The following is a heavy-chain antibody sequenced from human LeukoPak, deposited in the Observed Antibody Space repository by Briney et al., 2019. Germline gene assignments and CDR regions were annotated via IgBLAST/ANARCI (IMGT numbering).Heavy chain of an antibody. CDR2: INGRGGII. Sequence: GGSLRLSCAASGLTFSSYSMNWVRQAPGKGLEWLSHINGRGGIINYADSVKGRFTISRDNARNSLDLHMSSLGAEDTAVYYCAREGDGSRYYFDYWGQGILVTVSS. V-gene: IGHV3-48*04. J-gene: IGHJ4*02. CDR1: GLTFSSYS. D-gene: IGHD2-21*01. CDR3: AREGDGSRYYFDY.